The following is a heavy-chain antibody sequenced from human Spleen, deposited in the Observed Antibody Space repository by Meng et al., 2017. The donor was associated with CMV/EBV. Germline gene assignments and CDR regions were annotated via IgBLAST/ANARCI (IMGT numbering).Heavy chain of an antibody. CDR1: GASFSSITYS. Sequence: SETLSLTCSVSGASFSSITYSWGWIRQPPGKGLEWIGTIYYDGSTYYNPSLKSRVTISVDTSKSHFSLRLSSVTAADTALYYCTRQSHTEDIAARFSSDSLHWGQGILVTVSS. D-gene: IGHD6-6*01. CDR3: TRQSHTEDIAARFSSDSLH. V-gene: IGHV4-39*07. J-gene: IGHJ4*02. CDR2: IYYDGST.